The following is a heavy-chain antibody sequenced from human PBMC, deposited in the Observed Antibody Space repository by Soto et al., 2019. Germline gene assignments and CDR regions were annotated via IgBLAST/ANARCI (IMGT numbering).Heavy chain of an antibody. CDR3: ASLYNWNYVSYYYYYMDV. CDR2: INHSGST. D-gene: IGHD1-7*01. V-gene: IGHV4-34*01. CDR1: GGSFSGYY. Sequence: QVQLQQWGAGLLKPSETLSLTCAVYGGSFSGYYWSWIRQPPGKGLEWIGEINHSGSTNYNPSLKSRVTIAVDTSKNQFSLKLSSVTAADTAVYYCASLYNWNYVSYYYYYMDVWGKGPTVTVSS. J-gene: IGHJ6*03.